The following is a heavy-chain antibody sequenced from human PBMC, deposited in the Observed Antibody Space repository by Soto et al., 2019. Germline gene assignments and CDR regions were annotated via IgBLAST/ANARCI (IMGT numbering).Heavy chain of an antibody. J-gene: IGHJ5*02. CDR2: VYRSGSP. V-gene: IGHV4-30-2*01. D-gene: IGHD3-22*01. CDR3: ARDYFDSSGSSRWFDP. Sequence: NPSETLSLTCAVSGDSISSSPYSWSWIRQPPGKGLEWIGYVYRSGSPYYNPSLKSRVAISVDKSKNQFSLKLTSVTAADTGVYYCARDYFDSSGSSRWFDPWGHGTLVTVSS. CDR1: GDSISSSPYS.